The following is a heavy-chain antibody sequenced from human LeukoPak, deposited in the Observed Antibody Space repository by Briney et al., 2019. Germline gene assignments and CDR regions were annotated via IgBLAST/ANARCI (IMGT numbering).Heavy chain of an antibody. Sequence: SETLSLTCTVSGGSISSYYWGWIRQPPGKGLEWIGSIYYSGSTYYNPSLKSRVTISVDTSKNQFSLKLSSVTAADTAVYYCARGAAVVGATIPNWFDPWGQGTLVTVSS. J-gene: IGHJ5*02. V-gene: IGHV4-39*07. CDR3: ARGAAVVGATIPNWFDP. CDR1: GGSISSYY. D-gene: IGHD1-26*01. CDR2: IYYSGST.